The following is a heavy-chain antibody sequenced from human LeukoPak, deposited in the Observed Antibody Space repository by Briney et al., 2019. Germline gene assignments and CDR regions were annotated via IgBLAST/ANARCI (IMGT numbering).Heavy chain of an antibody. Sequence: GGSLRLSCAASGFTFSSYAMHWVRQAPGKGLEWVAVISYDGSNKYYADSVKGRFTISGDNSKNTLYLQMNSLRAEDTAVYYCARETVTTYPTYYYYMDVWGKGTTVTVSS. CDR2: ISYDGSNK. V-gene: IGHV3-30*04. D-gene: IGHD4-17*01. CDR3: ARETVTTYPTYYYYMDV. J-gene: IGHJ6*03. CDR1: GFTFSSYA.